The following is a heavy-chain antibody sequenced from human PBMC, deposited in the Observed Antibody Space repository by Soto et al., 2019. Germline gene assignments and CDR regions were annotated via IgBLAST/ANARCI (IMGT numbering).Heavy chain of an antibody. Sequence: EVQLVESGGALVQWGGSLRLSCAASGFTFSSYSVNWVRQAPGEGLEWVSYISSGSKTIYYADSVKGRFTVSRDNAKNSQYLQMNSLRDEDTAVYYCAREDILGVRSFDYWGQGTLVTVSS. CDR2: ISSGSKTI. V-gene: IGHV3-48*02. CDR1: GFTFSSYS. CDR3: AREDILGVRSFDY. D-gene: IGHD3-9*01. J-gene: IGHJ4*02.